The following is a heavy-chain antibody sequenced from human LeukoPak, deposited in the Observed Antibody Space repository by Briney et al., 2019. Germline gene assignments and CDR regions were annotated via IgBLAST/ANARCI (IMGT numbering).Heavy chain of an antibody. CDR3: ARDISDGGWFDP. J-gene: IGHJ5*02. CDR1: GGSISSYY. V-gene: IGHV4-59*01. CDR2: IHYSGST. D-gene: IGHD3-10*01. Sequence: SETLSLTCTVSGGSISSYYWSWIRQPPGKGLEWIGYIHYSGSTNYNPSLKSRVTISVDMSKNQFSLKLSSVTAADTAVYYCARDISDGGWFDPWGQGTLVTVSS.